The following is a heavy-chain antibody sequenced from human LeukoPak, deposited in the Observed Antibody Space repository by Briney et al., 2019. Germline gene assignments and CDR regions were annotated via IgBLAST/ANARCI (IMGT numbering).Heavy chain of an antibody. V-gene: IGHV1-3*03. D-gene: IGHD6-19*01. CDR2: INAGNGNT. Sequence: GASVKVSCKASGYTFTTYTIHWVRQAPGQRLEWMGWINAGNGNTKYSQEFQDRVTITRDTSASTVYMDLSDLRSEDTAVYYCARGGKQWRGGNYFDSWGQGTLVTVSS. CDR1: GYTFTTYT. J-gene: IGHJ4*02. CDR3: ARGGKQWRGGNYFDS.